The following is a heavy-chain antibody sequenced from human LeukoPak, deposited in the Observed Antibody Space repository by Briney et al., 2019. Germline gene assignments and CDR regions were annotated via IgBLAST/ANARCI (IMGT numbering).Heavy chain of an antibody. Sequence: GGSLRLSCAASGFTFSSYAMSWVRQAPGKGLEWVSAISGSGGSTYYADSVKGRFTISRDNSKNTLYLQMNSPRAEDTAVYYCAKDSRGSSWFDFDYWGQGTLVTVSS. CDR3: AKDSRGSSWFDFDY. J-gene: IGHJ4*02. CDR1: GFTFSSYA. V-gene: IGHV3-23*01. D-gene: IGHD6-13*01. CDR2: ISGSGGST.